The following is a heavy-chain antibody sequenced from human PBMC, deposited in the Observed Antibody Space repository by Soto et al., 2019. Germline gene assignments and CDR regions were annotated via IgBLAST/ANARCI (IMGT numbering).Heavy chain of an antibody. CDR1: GFTFSDYY. V-gene: IGHV3-11*05. CDR3: AREYYYGMDV. J-gene: IGHJ6*02. CDR2: ISRSSTNT. Sequence: VQLVESGGGLVKPGGSLRLSCAASGFTFSDYYMSWIRQAPGEGLEWVSYISRSSTNTDYADSVKGRLTISRDNAKNSLYLQMDSLRAEDTAVYYCAREYYYGMDVWGQGTTVTVSS.